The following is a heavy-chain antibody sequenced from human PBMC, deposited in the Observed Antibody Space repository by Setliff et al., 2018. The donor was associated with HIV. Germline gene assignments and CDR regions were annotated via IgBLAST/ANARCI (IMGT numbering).Heavy chain of an antibody. D-gene: IGHD6-6*01. Sequence: GASVKVSCKASGYTFAGYYMHWVRQAPGQGLEWMGIINPGGGNTRYAQRFQGRVSMTRDTSTSTVYMELSSLRSEDTAVYYCASEAWTSYRSSSGYYYYYMDVWGKGTTVTVS. CDR1: GYTFAGYY. V-gene: IGHV1-46*01. CDR3: ASEAWTSYRSSSGYYYYYMDV. J-gene: IGHJ6*03. CDR2: INPGGGNT.